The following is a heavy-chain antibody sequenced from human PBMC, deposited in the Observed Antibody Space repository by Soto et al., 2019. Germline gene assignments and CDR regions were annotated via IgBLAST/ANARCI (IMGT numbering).Heavy chain of an antibody. CDR3: ARQEGRYDSSGSIPLGAFDI. V-gene: IGHV4-39*01. J-gene: IGHJ3*02. D-gene: IGHD3-22*01. CDR2: IYYSGST. CDR1: GGSISSSSYY. Sequence: SETLSLTCTVSGGSISSSSYYWGWIRQPPGKGLEWIGGIYYSGSTYYNPSLKSRVTIPVDTSKNQFSLKLSSVTAADTAVYYCARQEGRYDSSGSIPLGAFDIWGQGTMVTVSS.